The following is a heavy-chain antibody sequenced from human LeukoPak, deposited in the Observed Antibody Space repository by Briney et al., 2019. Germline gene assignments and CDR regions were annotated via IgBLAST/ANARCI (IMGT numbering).Heavy chain of an antibody. CDR3: TTDDYYHSGVYFPGFDY. J-gene: IGHJ4*02. CDR1: GFTFSNAW. Sequence: GGSLRLSCAASGFTFSNAWMSWVRQVPGKGLEWVGRIKSKTDGGTTDYAAPVKGRFIISRDDSKDTLYLQMNSLKTEDTAVYYCTTDDYYHSGVYFPGFDYWGQGTLVTVSS. D-gene: IGHD3-22*01. CDR2: IKSKTDGGTT. V-gene: IGHV3-15*01.